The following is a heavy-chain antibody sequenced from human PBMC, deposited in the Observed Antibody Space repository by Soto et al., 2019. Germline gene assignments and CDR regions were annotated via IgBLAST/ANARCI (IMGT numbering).Heavy chain of an antibody. Sequence: SVKVSCKASGGTFSSYAISWVRQAPGQGLEWMGGIIPIFGTANYAQKFQGRVTITADESTSTAYMELSSLRSEDTAVYYCARGRGYCSTTSCYTTGWFDPWGQGTLVTVSS. V-gene: IGHV1-69*13. CDR1: GGTFSSYA. J-gene: IGHJ5*02. D-gene: IGHD2-2*02. CDR2: IIPIFGTA. CDR3: ARGRGYCSTTSCYTTGWFDP.